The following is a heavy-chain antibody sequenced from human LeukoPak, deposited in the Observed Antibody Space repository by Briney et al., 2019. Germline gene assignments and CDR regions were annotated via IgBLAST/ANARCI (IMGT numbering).Heavy chain of an antibody. CDR3: ARPGHNFKDTSDS. CDR2: SSHGGNT. V-gene: IGHV4-34*01. CDR1: GRSLSGYY. D-gene: IGHD1-20*01. J-gene: IGHJ4*02. Sequence: SETLSLTCAVYGRSLSGYYWKWIRQPPGKGLEWIGESSHGGNTKYNPSLKSRVTISVDTSKNQFSLKLSSVTAADTAVYYCARPGHNFKDTSDSWGQGTLVTVSS.